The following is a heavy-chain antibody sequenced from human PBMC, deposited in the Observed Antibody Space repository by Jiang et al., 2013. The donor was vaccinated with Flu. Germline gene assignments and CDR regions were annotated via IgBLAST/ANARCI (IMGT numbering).Heavy chain of an antibody. CDR2: IYWNDDK. CDR3: ARRYDYVDY. V-gene: IGHV2-5*01. D-gene: IGHD5-12*01. J-gene: IGHJ4*02. CDR1: LSTTAVG. Sequence: LSTTAVGVGWIRQPPGKALEWLALIYWNDDKRYSPSLKSRLTITKDTSKNQVVLTMTNMDPVDTATYYCARRYDYVDYWGPGNPGHRLL.